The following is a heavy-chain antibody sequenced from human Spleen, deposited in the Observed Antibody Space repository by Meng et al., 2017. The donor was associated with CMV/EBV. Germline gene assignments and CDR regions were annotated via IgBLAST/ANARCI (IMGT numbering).Heavy chain of an antibody. D-gene: IGHD6-13*01. CDR3: ARGKTQRYSSSWYYYYYGMDV. V-gene: IGHV4-31*03. J-gene: IGHJ6*02. Sequence: LRLSCTVSGGSISSGGYYWSWIRQHPGKGLEWIGYIYYSGSTNYNPSLKSRVTISVDTSKNQFSLKLSSVTAADTAVYYCARGKTQRYSSSWYYYYYGMDVWGQGTTVTVSS. CDR1: GGSISSGGYY. CDR2: IYYSGST.